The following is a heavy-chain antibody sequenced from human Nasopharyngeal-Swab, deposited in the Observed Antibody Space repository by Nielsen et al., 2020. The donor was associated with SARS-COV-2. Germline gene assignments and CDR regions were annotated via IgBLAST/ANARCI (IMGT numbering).Heavy chain of an antibody. CDR2: IIPILDIG. V-gene: IGHV1-69*04. CDR3: ARDLWLETDYYYLGMDV. CDR1: GGTFSSYA. Sequence: SVKVSCKASGGTFSSYAITWVRQAPGQGLEWMGRIIPILDIGRYAQKFQGRVTITADKSTNTAYMELGSLTSEDTAVYYCARDLWLETDYYYLGMDVWGQGTTVTVSS. J-gene: IGHJ6*02. D-gene: IGHD6-19*01.